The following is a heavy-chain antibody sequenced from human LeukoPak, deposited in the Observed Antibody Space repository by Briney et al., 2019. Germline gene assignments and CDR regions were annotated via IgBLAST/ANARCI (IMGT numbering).Heavy chain of an antibody. V-gene: IGHV3-30-3*01. Sequence: PGGSLRLSCAASGFTFSSYDMHWVRQAPGKGLEWVAVISYDGSNKYYADSVKGRFTISRDNSKNTLYLQMNSLRAEDTAVYYCARGYGDSPSDYWGQGTLVTVSS. J-gene: IGHJ4*02. D-gene: IGHD4-17*01. CDR1: GFTFSSYD. CDR3: ARGYGDSPSDY. CDR2: ISYDGSNK.